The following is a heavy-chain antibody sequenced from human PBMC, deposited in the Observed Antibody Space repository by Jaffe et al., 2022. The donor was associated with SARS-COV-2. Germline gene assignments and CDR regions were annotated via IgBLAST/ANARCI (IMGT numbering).Heavy chain of an antibody. Sequence: QVQLQESGPGLVKPSQTLSLTCIVSGGSISSGSYYWSWIRQPAGKGLEWIGRIYTTGSTNYNPSLKSRVTISVDTSKNQFSLKLSSVTAADTAVYYCARDDYGGNPFDYWGQGTLVTVSS. V-gene: IGHV4-61*02. CDR1: GGSISSGSYY. D-gene: IGHD4-17*01. CDR3: ARDDYGGNPFDY. J-gene: IGHJ4*02. CDR2: IYTTGST.